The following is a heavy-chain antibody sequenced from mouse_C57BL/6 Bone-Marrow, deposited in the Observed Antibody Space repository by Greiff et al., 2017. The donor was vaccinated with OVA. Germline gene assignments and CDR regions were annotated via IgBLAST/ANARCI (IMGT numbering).Heavy chain of an antibody. CDR3: ASDYYGSSYRAWFAY. Sequence: DVQLQESGPGMVKPSQSLSLTCTVTGYSITSGYDWHWIRHFPGNKLEWMGYISYSGSTNYNPSLKSRISITHDTSKNHFFLKLNSVTTEDTATYYCASDYYGSSYRAWFAYWGQGTLVTVSA. CDR1: GYSITSGYD. D-gene: IGHD1-1*01. CDR2: ISYSGST. J-gene: IGHJ3*01. V-gene: IGHV3-1*01.